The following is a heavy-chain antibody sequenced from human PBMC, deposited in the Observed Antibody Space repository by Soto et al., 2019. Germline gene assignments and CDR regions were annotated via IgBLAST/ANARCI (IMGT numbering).Heavy chain of an antibody. CDR3: ATSLQVTALSCYSYYDIDV. CDR2: SYPGDSYT. J-gene: IGHJ6*02. Sequence: VEALKISWKGSGYSFTSYWIGLVRQMPGKGLEWMGISYPGDSYTRYSQSFQDQVTISADKSINTAYLQWSSLNASHTAMYYCATSLQVTALSCYSYYDIDVWGQGTTVTVSS. V-gene: IGHV5-51*01. CDR1: GYSFTSYW. D-gene: IGHD2-21*02.